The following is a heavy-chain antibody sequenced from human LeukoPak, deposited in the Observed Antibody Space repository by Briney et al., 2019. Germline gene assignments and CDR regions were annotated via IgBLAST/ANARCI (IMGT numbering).Heavy chain of an antibody. Sequence: PSETLSLTCTVAGGSISSYYWSWIRQPPGKGLEWIGYIYYSGSTNYNPSLNSRVTISVDTSKNQFSLKLSSVTAADTAVYYCARERVGATDYFYYWGQGTLVTVSS. J-gene: IGHJ4*02. D-gene: IGHD1-26*01. CDR2: IYYSGST. V-gene: IGHV4-59*01. CDR3: ARERVGATDYFYY. CDR1: GGSISSYY.